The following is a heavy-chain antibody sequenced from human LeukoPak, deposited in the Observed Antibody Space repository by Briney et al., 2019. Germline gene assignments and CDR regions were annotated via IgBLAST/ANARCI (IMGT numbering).Heavy chain of an antibody. D-gene: IGHD4-23*01. CDR1: GFMFSSNW. J-gene: IGHJ4*02. Sequence: GGSLRLSCAASGFMFSSNWMSWVRLAPGKGLEWVAYISSDSSFIYYADSVKGRFTISRDNAKNLLFLQMKSLRDEDTAVYFCARSTVVTPDFWGPGTLVTVSS. V-gene: IGHV3-48*02. CDR3: ARSTVVTPDF. CDR2: ISSDSSFI.